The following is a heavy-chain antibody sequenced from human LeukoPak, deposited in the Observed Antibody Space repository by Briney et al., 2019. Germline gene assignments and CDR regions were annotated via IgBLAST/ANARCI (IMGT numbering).Heavy chain of an antibody. CDR3: AKVGRSDSYYSAIDS. V-gene: IGHV3-23*01. Sequence: GGSLRLSCAASGFTFSTYALNWVRPAQGKGLEWVSCISGSDDSFSGGDDTTHYADSVKGRFTISRDNSRNTLYLQMNSLRAEDTAVYYCAKVGRSDSYYSAIDSWGQGTLVTVSS. J-gene: IGHJ4*02. D-gene: IGHD3-22*01. CDR1: GFTFSTYA. CDR2: ISGSDDSFSGGDDTT.